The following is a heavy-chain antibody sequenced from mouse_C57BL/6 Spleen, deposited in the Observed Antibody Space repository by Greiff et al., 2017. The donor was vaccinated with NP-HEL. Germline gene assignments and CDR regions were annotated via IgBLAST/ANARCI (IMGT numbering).Heavy chain of an antibody. J-gene: IGHJ4*01. CDR1: GFSLTSYG. V-gene: IGHV2-3*01. CDR2: IWGDGST. Sequence: VQLQQSGPGLVAPSQSLSITCTVSGFSLTSYGVSWVRQPPGKGLEWLGVIWGDGSTTYPSALISRLSISKDNPKSQVFLKLNSLQTDDTATYYCAKQDGYYLGYAMDYWGQGTSVTVSS. D-gene: IGHD2-3*01. CDR3: AKQDGYYLGYAMDY.